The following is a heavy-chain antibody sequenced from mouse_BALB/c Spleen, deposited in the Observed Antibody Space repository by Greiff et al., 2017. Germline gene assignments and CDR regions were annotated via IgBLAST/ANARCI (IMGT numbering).Heavy chain of an antibody. CDR1: GFNIKDTY. D-gene: IGHD1-2*01. J-gene: IGHJ3*01. CDR3: ALFTTATGFAY. Sequence: DVKLQESGAELVKPGASVKLSCTASGFNIKDTYMHWVKQRPEQGLEWIGRIDPANGNTKYDPKFQGKATITADTSSNTAYLQLSSLTSEDTAVYYCALFTTATGFAYWGQGTLVTVSA. CDR2: IDPANGNT. V-gene: IGHV14-3*02.